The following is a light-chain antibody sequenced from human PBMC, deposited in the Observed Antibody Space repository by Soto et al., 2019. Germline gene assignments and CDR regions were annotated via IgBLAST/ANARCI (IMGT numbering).Light chain of an antibody. V-gene: IGKV3-11*01. CDR1: QSISTY. CDR3: QQRSTWPPGLT. J-gene: IGKJ4*01. CDR2: DVS. Sequence: EIVLTQSPDTLSLSPGEIATLSCRASQSISTYLAWYQQKPGQAPRLLIYDVSKRAAGVPARFSGGGSGTDFTLTISSLEPEDFAVYYCQQRSTWPPGLTFGGVTKVEI.